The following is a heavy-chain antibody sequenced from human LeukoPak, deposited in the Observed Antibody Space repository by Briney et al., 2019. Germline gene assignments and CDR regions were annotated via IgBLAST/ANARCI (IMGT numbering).Heavy chain of an antibody. CDR2: MNPNSGTT. V-gene: IGHV1-8*01. Sequence: ASVKVSCKASGYTFTSYDINWVRQATGQGLEWMGWMNPNSGTTSYARKFQGRVTMTRNTPISTAYMELSSLRSEDTAVYYCERTPRGRHFDYWGQGALVTVSS. CDR3: ERTPRGRHFDY. D-gene: IGHD3-10*01. CDR1: GYTFTSYD. J-gene: IGHJ4*02.